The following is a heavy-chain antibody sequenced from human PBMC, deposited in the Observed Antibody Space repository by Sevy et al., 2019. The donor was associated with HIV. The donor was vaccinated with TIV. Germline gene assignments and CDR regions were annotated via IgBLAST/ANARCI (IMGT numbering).Heavy chain of an antibody. CDR3: TTDTLDSSGWYYGYFQH. V-gene: IGHV3-15*01. Sequence: GGSLRLSCAASGFTFSNAWKSWVRQAPGKGLEWVGRIKSKTDGGTTDYAAPVKGRFTISRDDSKNTLYLQMNSLKTEDTAVYYCTTDTLDSSGWYYGYFQHWGQGTLVTVSS. CDR1: GFTFSNAW. J-gene: IGHJ1*01. D-gene: IGHD6-19*01. CDR2: IKSKTDGGTT.